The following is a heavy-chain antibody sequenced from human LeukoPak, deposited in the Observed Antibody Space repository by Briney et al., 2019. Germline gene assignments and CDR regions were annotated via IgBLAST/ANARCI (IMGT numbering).Heavy chain of an antibody. CDR1: GFTFSSYW. CDR2: IKQYGSEK. V-gene: IGHV3-7*01. Sequence: GGSLRLSCAASGFTFSSYWMSWVRQAPGKGLEWVANIKQYGSEKYYVDSVKGRFTISRDNAKNSLYLQMNSLRAEDTAVYYCARVYDYYYMDVWGKGTTVTVSS. CDR3: ARVYDYYYMDV. D-gene: IGHD3-16*01. J-gene: IGHJ6*03.